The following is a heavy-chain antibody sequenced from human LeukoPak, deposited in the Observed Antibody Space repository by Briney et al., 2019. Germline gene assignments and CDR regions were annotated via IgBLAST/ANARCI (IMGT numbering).Heavy chain of an antibody. V-gene: IGHV4-59*08. CDR3: ARGSGVYPLDFDF. J-gene: IGHJ4*02. Sequence: SETLSPTCIVSGVSITSHFWSWIRQAPGKGLEWIGHIYYSGSTNYNPSLKSRVTMSIDTSKNLFSLNLNSVTAADTAIYYCARGSGVYPLDFDFWGQGTLVAVSS. CDR2: IYYSGST. D-gene: IGHD2-15*01. CDR1: GVSITSHF.